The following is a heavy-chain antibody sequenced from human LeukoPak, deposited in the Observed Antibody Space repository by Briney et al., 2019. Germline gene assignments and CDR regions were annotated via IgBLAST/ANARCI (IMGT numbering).Heavy chain of an antibody. J-gene: IGHJ4*02. Sequence: PGGSLRLSCAASRFIFSNYGMHWVRQAPGKGLEWVAFIRYDASNKYYADFVKGRFTISRDNSKNMLYLQMNSLRAEDTAVYYCAKDTTSFRYFDYWGQGTLATVSS. D-gene: IGHD1-14*01. CDR3: AKDTTSFRYFDY. CDR1: RFIFSNYG. V-gene: IGHV3-30*02. CDR2: IRYDASNK.